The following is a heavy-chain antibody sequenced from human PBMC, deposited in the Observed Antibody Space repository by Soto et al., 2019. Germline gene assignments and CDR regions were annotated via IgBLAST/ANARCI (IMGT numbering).Heavy chain of an antibody. CDR1: GFTFGDYA. V-gene: IGHV3-9*01. Sequence: EVQLVASGGGSVQPGRSLRLACEGSGFTFGDYAIHWVRQAPGKGLEWVSGITWNSANTGYANSVEGRFTISRDSAKNSLYLQMKSLRTEDTAFYYCVKDISSQLHGGLDVWGQGTTVTVSS. J-gene: IGHJ6*02. CDR3: VKDISSQLHGGLDV. CDR2: ITWNSANT.